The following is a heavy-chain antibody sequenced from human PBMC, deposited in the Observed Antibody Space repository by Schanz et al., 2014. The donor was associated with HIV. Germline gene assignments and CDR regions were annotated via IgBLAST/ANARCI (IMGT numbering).Heavy chain of an antibody. CDR2: INPTNGKT. D-gene: IGHD3-3*01. CDR1: GYSFTGYY. V-gene: IGHV1-2*02. CDR3: VRHVNFLKTDF. Sequence: QVQLVQSGAEVEKPGASAKVSCKASGYSFTGYYIHWVRQAPGQGLEWMGWINPTNGKTFYTQKFRGRVTLTRDTSISTLYMELTSLRSDDTAVYYCVRHVNFLKTDFWGQGTLVTVSS. J-gene: IGHJ4*02.